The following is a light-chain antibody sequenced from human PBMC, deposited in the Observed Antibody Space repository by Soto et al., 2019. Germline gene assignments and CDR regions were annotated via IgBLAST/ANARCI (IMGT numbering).Light chain of an antibody. CDR1: QSISSW. J-gene: IGKJ1*01. CDR2: DAS. CDR3: QQYNSYSWT. Sequence: DIQMTQSPSTLSASVGDRGTIACRASQSISSWLAWYQQKPGKAPKLLIYDASSLESGVPSRFSGSGSGTEFTLTISSLQPDDFATYYCQQYNSYSWTFGQGTKVVI. V-gene: IGKV1-5*01.